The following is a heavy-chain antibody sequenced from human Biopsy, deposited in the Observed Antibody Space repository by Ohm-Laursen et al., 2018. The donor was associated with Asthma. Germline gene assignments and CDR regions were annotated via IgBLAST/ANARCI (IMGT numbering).Heavy chain of an antibody. CDR3: ARAVDYSHYYGIDV. V-gene: IGHV1-18*01. J-gene: IGHJ6*02. Sequence: SSVKVSCKASGSTFNSAGITWVRQAPGQGLEWMGWISVYNGNTKVAQKLQDRVTMITDTSTSTAYMELRSLRSDDTAVYFCARAVDYSHYYGIDVWGQGTTVTVS. D-gene: IGHD3-10*01. CDR1: GSTFNSAG. CDR2: ISVYNGNT.